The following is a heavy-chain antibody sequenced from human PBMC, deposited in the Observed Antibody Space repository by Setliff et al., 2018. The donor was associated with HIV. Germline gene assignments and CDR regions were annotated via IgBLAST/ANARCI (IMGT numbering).Heavy chain of an antibody. V-gene: IGHV3-48*01. J-gene: IGHJ2*01. CDR3: ARYRAAAVTWYFDL. CDR1: GFTFSSYS. Sequence: PGGSLRLSCAASGFTFSSYSMNWVRQTPGKGLEWVSYISSSSSTIYYADSVKGRFTISRDNAKNSLYLQMNSLRAEDTAVYYCARYRAAAVTWYFDLWGRGTLVTVSS. CDR2: ISSSSSTI. D-gene: IGHD6-13*01.